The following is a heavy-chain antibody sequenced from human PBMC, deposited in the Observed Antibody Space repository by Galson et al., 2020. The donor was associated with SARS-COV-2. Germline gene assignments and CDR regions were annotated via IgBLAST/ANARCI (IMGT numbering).Heavy chain of an antibody. Sequence: SETLSLTCNVSSGSISSSRYYWGWIRQPPGRGLEWIGSVSYSGTTYYKSSLKSRITVSVDTSKNQFSLRLNSVTAADTAVYYCAREAGNSWYFDYWAQGTLVTVSS. CDR1: SGSISSSRYY. CDR3: AREAGNSWYFDY. V-gene: IGHV4-39*07. CDR2: VSYSGTT. J-gene: IGHJ4*02. D-gene: IGHD6-13*01.